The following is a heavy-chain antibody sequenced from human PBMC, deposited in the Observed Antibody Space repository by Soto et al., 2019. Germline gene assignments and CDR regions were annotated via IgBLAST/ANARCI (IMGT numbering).Heavy chain of an antibody. CDR2: IYYSGST. Sequence: SETLSLTCTVSGCSISSYYWSWIRQPPGKGLEWIGYIYYSGSTNYNPSLKSRVTISVDTSKNQFSLKLSSVTAADTAVYYCARGGYSYGYYFDYWGQGTLVTVSS. CDR3: ARGGYSYGYYFDY. D-gene: IGHD5-18*01. V-gene: IGHV4-59*01. J-gene: IGHJ4*02. CDR1: GCSISSYY.